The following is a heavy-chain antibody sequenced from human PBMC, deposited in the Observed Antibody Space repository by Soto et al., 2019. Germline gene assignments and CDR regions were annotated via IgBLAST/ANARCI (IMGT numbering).Heavy chain of an antibody. Sequence: SETLSLTCTVSGGSISSYYWSWIRQPPGKGLEWIGYIYYSGGTNYNPSLKSRVTISVDTSKNQFSLKLSSVTAADTAVYYCATTGTTGLDYYYYGMDVWGQGTTVTVSS. D-gene: IGHD1-1*01. CDR1: GGSISSYY. J-gene: IGHJ6*02. V-gene: IGHV4-59*01. CDR2: IYYSGGT. CDR3: ATTGTTGLDYYYYGMDV.